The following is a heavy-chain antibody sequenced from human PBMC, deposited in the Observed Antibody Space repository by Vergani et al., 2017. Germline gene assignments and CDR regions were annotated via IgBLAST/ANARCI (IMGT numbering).Heavy chain of an antibody. J-gene: IGHJ5*02. Sequence: QVQMQESGPGLVKTSDTLSLTCTVSGGSMSDFYWTWIRQPAGRGLEWIGRIYPNGNGNYNESLRSRLTMSIDTSRSQFSLSLSSVTPADTAVYYCARGNCGVNCPKYNWLTPWGRGILVTVSS. V-gene: IGHV4-4*07. D-gene: IGHD2-21*01. CDR3: ARGNCGVNCPKYNWLTP. CDR2: IYPNGNG. CDR1: GGSMSDFY.